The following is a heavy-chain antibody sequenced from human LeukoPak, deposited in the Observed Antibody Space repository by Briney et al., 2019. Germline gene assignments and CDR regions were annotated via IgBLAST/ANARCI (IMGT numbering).Heavy chain of an antibody. CDR2: IIPMFGTP. CDR1: GGTFSSYA. D-gene: IGHD3-22*01. V-gene: IGHV1-69*13. J-gene: IGHJ4*02. Sequence: SVKVSCKASGGTFSSYAITWVRQAPGQGLEWMGGIIPMFGTPNYAQKFQGRVTITAVESTSTGYMELSSLRSEDTAVYYCTRLGMNYYDSSARFRGFDYWGQGTLVTVSS. CDR3: TRLGMNYYDSSARFRGFDY.